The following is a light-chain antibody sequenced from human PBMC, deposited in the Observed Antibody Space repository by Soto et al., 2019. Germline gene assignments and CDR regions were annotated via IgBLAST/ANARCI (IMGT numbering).Light chain of an antibody. CDR3: QQYNRSYT. J-gene: IGKJ2*01. CDR2: GAS. V-gene: IGKV1-5*01. Sequence: DIQLTQSPSILSASGGDRVTITCRASQSIANRLAWYQQKPGKTPKLLIYGASTLESGVPSRFSGSGSGTEFTLTINSLQPDDFATYYCQQYNRSYTVGQGTNLEIK. CDR1: QSIANR.